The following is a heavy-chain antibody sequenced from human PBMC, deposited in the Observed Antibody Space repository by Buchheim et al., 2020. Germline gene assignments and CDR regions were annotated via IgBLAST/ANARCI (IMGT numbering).Heavy chain of an antibody. CDR3: VRRGAMVDY. CDR2: IASNVNII. J-gene: IGHJ4*02. D-gene: IGHD1-26*01. CDR1: GFAFSNYE. V-gene: IGHV3-48*03. Sequence: EVQLVESGGGLVQPGGSLRLSCAASGFAFSNYEMSWVRQTPGRGLEWISYIASNVNIIYYADSVKGRFTISRDNAKNSLYLQMNGLRGEDTAVYYCVRRGAMVDYWGQGTL.